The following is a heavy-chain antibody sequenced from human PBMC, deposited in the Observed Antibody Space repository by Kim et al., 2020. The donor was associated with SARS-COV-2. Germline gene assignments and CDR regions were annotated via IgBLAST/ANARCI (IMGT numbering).Heavy chain of an antibody. J-gene: IGHJ4*02. CDR3: ARGYSGSYYGPFDY. D-gene: IGHD1-26*01. V-gene: IGHV3-30*01. Sequence: ADSLQGRFTISRDNSKNSLDLQMHVLRAEVTAVYYCARGYSGSYYGPFDYWGQGTLVTVSS.